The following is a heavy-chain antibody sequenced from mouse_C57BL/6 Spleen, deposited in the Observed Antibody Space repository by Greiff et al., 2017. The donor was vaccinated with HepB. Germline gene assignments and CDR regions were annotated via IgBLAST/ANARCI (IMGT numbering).Heavy chain of an antibody. Sequence: DVQLVESGGGLVKPGGSLKLSCAASGFTFSSYAMSWVRQTPEKRLEWVATISDGGSYTYYPDNVKGRFTISRDNAKNNLYLQMSHLKSEDTAMYYCAREGQLYAMDYWGQGTSVTVSS. V-gene: IGHV5-4*01. CDR3: AREGQLYAMDY. D-gene: IGHD4-1*02. J-gene: IGHJ4*01. CDR1: GFTFSSYA. CDR2: ISDGGSYT.